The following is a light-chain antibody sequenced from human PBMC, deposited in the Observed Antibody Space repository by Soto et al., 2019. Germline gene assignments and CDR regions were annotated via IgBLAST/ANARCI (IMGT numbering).Light chain of an antibody. CDR1: ESVSSNY. V-gene: IGKV3-20*01. Sequence: EIVLTQSPGTLSLSPGERATLSCRASESVSSNYLAWYQQKPGRAPRLLIFGASTRATGIPDRFSGSGSGTDFTLTISRLEPEDFAVYYCQQYGSSPSWTFGQGTKVEIK. CDR3: QQYGSSPSWT. J-gene: IGKJ1*01. CDR2: GAS.